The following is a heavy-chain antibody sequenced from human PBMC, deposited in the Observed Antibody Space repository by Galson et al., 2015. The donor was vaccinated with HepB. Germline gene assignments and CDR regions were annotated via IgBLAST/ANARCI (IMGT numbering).Heavy chain of an antibody. J-gene: IGHJ4*02. D-gene: IGHD3/OR15-3a*01. CDR2: VKSQNDGGTK. CDR3: STAEVSDFWTGYHRTEY. Sequence: SLRLSCAVSGFPFTNAWMTWVRQAPGKGLEWVGRVKSQNDGGTKDYGSSVKGRFTISRDDSKTTLYLHMNSLKTEDTAVYYCSTAEVSDFWTGYHRTEYWGRGTLATVSS. CDR1: GFPFTNAW. V-gene: IGHV3-15*01.